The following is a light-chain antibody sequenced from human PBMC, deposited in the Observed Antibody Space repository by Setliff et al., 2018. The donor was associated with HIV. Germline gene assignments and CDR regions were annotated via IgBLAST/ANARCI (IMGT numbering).Light chain of an antibody. CDR3: CSYADNFNYV. V-gene: IGLV2-11*01. CDR2: DVS. J-gene: IGLJ1*01. CDR1: SSDVGGYNY. Sequence: QSALTQPRSVSGSPGQSVTISCTGSSSDVGGYNYVSWYQQRPGKAPKVMIYDVSKRPSGVPDRFSGSKSDNTASLTISGLQAEDEADYYCCSYADNFNYVFGGGTKV.